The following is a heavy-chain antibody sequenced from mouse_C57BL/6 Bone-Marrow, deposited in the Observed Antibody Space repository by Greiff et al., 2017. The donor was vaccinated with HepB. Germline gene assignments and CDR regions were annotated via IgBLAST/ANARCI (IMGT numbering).Heavy chain of an antibody. V-gene: IGHV1-42*01. D-gene: IGHD4-1*01. CDR2: INPSTGGT. CDR1: GYSFTGYY. CDR3: ARMGRLYYAMDY. Sequence: EVHLVESGPELVKPGASVKISCKASGYSFTGYYMNWVKQSPEKSLEWIGEINPSTGGTTYNQKFKAKATLTVDKSSSTAYMQLKSLTSEDSAVYYCARMGRLYYAMDYWGQGTSVTVSS. J-gene: IGHJ4*01.